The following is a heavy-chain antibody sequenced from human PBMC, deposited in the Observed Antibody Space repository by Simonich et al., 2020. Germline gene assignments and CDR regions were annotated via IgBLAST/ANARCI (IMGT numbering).Heavy chain of an antibody. Sequence: EVQLVESGGGLVKPGGSLRLSCAASGFTFSSYSMNWVRQAPGRGLEGVSTIRSSSSYIYYADSVKGRFTISRDNAKNSLYLQMNSLRAEDTAVYYCAREQARGGAFDIWGQGTMVTVSS. CDR1: GFTFSSYS. CDR3: AREQARGGAFDI. J-gene: IGHJ3*02. D-gene: IGHD3-16*01. CDR2: IRSSSSYI. V-gene: IGHV3-21*01.